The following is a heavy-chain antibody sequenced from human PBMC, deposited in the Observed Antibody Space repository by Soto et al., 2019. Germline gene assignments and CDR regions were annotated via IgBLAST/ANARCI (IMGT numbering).Heavy chain of an antibody. Sequence: PSETLSLTCAVYGGSLSGYYWSWIRQPPGKGLGWIGEINHSGSTNYNPSLKSRVTISVDTSKNQFSLKLSSVTAADTAVYYCARRLEKYSSSWGFDYWGQGTLVTVSS. J-gene: IGHJ4*02. CDR1: GGSLSGYY. V-gene: IGHV4-34*01. CDR3: ARRLEKYSSSWGFDY. CDR2: INHSGST. D-gene: IGHD6-6*01.